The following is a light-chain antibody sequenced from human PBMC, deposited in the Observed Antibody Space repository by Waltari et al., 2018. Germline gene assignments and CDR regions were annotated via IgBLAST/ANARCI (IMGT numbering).Light chain of an antibody. CDR1: QGISSY. V-gene: IGKV1-8*01. CDR3: QQYYSYPPT. Sequence: AIRMTQSPSSFSASTGDRVTITCRASQGISSYLAWYQQKPGKAPNLLISAASTLPSGVPSRFSGSGSGTEFTLTISRLQSEDFATYYCQQYYSYPPTFGQGTKVEFK. J-gene: IGKJ1*01. CDR2: AAS.